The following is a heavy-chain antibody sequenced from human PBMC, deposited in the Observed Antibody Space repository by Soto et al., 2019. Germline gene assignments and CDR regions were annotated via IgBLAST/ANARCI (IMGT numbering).Heavy chain of an antibody. D-gene: IGHD5-18*01. Sequence: QVQLVQSGAEVKKPGSSVKVSCQASGGIFSSNAISWVRQAPGQGLEWMGGILPIFGTTNYAQNFQGRAKINADESTSTAYMELSSLKSEDTALYYCATGGRGYSSAPRFYFDYWGQGTLVTVSS. CDR3: ATGGRGYSSAPRFYFDY. V-gene: IGHV1-69*01. J-gene: IGHJ4*02. CDR1: GGIFSSNA. CDR2: ILPIFGTT.